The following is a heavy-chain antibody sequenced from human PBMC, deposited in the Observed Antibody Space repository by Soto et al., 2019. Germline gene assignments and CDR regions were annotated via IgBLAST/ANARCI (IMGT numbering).Heavy chain of an antibody. J-gene: IGHJ6*03. CDR3: ARERREVTVTTDYYYYMDV. CDR2: INHSGST. Sequence: SETLSLTCAVYGGSFSGYYWSWIRQPPGKGLEWIGEINHSGSTNYNPSLKSRVTISVDTSKNQFSLKLSSVTAADTAVYYCARERREVTVTTDYYYYMDVWGKGTTVTVSS. V-gene: IGHV4-34*01. D-gene: IGHD4-17*01. CDR1: GGSFSGYY.